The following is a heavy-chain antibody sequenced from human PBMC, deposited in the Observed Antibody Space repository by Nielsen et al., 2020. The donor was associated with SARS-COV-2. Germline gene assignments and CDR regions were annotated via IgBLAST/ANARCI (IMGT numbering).Heavy chain of an antibody. Sequence: ASVKVSCKASGYTFTSYAMHWVRQAPGQRLEWMGRINAGNGNTKYSQKFQGRVTITRDTSASTAYMELSSLRSEDTAVYYCARVVDDGQFYFDYWGQGTLVTVSS. CDR1: GYTFTSYA. J-gene: IGHJ4*02. CDR2: INAGNGNT. CDR3: ARVVDDGQFYFDY. V-gene: IGHV1-3*01. D-gene: IGHD2-21*01.